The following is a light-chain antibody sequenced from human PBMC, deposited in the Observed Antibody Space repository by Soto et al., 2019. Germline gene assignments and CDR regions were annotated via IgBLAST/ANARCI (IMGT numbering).Light chain of an antibody. CDR3: CSNAGSYTWV. V-gene: IGLV2-11*01. CDR1: RRDVGGYNY. J-gene: IGLJ3*02. Sequence: QSVLTQPRSVSGSPGQSVTISCTGTRRDVGGYNYVSWYQQHPGKAPKLMIYDVSTRPSGVPDRFSGSKSGNTASLTISGLQAEDEADYYCCSNAGSYTWVFGGGTQLTVL. CDR2: DVS.